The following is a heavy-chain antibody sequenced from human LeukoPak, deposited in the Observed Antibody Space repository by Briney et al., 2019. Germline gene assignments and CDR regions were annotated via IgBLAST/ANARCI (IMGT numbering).Heavy chain of an antibody. CDR2: IYHSGST. V-gene: IGHV4-38-2*02. CDR1: GYSISSGYY. D-gene: IGHD3-22*01. CDR3: ARHHYYDSSGYYHYFDY. J-gene: IGHJ4*02. Sequence: PSETLSLTCTVSGYSISSGYYWGWIRQPPGKGLEWIGSIYHSGSTYYNPSLKSRVTISVDTSKNQFSLKLSSVTAADTAVYYCARHHYYDSSGYYHYFDYWGQGTLVTVSS.